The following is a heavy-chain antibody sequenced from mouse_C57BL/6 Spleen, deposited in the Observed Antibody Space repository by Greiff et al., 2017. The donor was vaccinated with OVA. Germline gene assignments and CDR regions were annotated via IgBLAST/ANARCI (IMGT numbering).Heavy chain of an antibody. D-gene: IGHD2-4*01. V-gene: IGHV5-17*01. J-gene: IGHJ4*01. CDR1: GFTFSDYG. Sequence: DVKLVESGGGLVKPGGSLKLSCAASGFTFSDYGMHWVRQAPEKGLEWVAYISSGSSTIYYADTVKGRFTISRDNAKNTLFLQMTSLRSEDTAMYYCARYYDYGNYAMDYWGQGTSVTVSS. CDR3: ARYYDYGNYAMDY. CDR2: ISSGSSTI.